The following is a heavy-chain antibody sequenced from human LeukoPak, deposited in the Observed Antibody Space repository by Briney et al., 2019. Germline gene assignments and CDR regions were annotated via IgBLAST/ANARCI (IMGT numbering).Heavy chain of an antibody. J-gene: IGHJ4*02. Sequence: ASVKVSCKASGYTFTRYGITWVRQAPGQGLEWMGWISAYNGNINYAQKFQGRLTVTTDTSTNTAYMELRSLRPDDTAVYYCARDFFHGHCSGLTCFLLDSWGQGSLVTVSS. D-gene: IGHD2-15*01. CDR1: GYTFTRYG. CDR3: ARDFFHGHCSGLTCFLLDS. V-gene: IGHV1-18*01. CDR2: ISAYNGNI.